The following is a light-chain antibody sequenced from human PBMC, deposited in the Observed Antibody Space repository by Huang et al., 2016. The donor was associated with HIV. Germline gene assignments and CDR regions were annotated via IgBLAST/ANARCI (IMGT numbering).Light chain of an antibody. CDR2: LAS. J-gene: IGKJ1*01. CDR1: QSVLKSSNTKNC. V-gene: IGKV4-1*01. Sequence: DIVVTQCHDSLALSLGGRAAINCTASQSVLKSSNTKNCLSWYQLKPGQPPKLLIYLASTRESGVPDRVSGSGSGTHFTLTIASLQAEDVAVYYCHQYYDTPQTVGQGTKVEVK. CDR3: HQYYDTPQT.